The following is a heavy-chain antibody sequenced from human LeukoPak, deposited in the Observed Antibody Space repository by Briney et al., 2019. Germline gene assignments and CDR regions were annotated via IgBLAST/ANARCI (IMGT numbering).Heavy chain of an antibody. J-gene: IGHJ1*01. D-gene: IGHD2-15*01. V-gene: IGHV1-2*02. CDR3: ARGVVVVVAATSPGFEH. CDR2: INPNSGGT. CDR1: GYTFTGYY. Sequence: GASVKVSCKASGYTFTGYYMHWVRQAPGQGLEWMGWINPNSGGTNYAQKFQGRVTMTRDTSISTAYMELSRLRSDDTAVYYCARGVVVVVAATSPGFEHWGQGTLVTVSS.